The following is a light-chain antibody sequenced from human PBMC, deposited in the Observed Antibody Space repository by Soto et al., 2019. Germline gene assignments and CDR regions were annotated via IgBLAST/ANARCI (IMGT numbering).Light chain of an antibody. CDR3: ASWDDSLRAVV. Sequence: QSVLTQPPSVSGTPGQRVAISCSGSTSNIGGSNAVYWYQHVPGTAPKLLILHNSLRPSGVPDRFSGSKFGTSGSLAISGLQADDEADYYCASWDDSLRAVVFGGGTQLTVL. J-gene: IGLJ2*01. CDR1: TSNIGGSNA. CDR2: HNS. V-gene: IGLV1-47*02.